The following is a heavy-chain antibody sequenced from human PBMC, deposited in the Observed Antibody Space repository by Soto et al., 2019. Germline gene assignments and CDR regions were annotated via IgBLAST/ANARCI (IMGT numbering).Heavy chain of an antibody. D-gene: IGHD3-10*01. J-gene: IGHJ4*02. Sequence: QVQLVQSGAEVKKPGSSVKVSCKASGGTFSSYTISWVRQAPGHGLEWMGRIIPILGIANYAQKFQGRVTIAADKSTSTAYMKLSSLRSEDTAVYYCASLPAGSGRSSFDYWGQGTLVTVSS. CDR1: GGTFSSYT. CDR2: IIPILGIA. V-gene: IGHV1-69*02. CDR3: ASLPAGSGRSSFDY.